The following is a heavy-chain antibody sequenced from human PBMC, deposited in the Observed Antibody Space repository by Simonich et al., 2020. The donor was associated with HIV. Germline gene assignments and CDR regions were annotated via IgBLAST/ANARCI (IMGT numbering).Heavy chain of an antibody. CDR2: ISSTSTYI. V-gene: IGHV3-21*01. CDR1: GFTFSTYS. CDR3: ARDPSDYFDTSGYYHGHFDY. D-gene: IGHD3-22*01. J-gene: IGHJ4*02. Sequence: EVQLVESGGGLVKPGGSLRLSCAASGFTFSTYSMNWVRQAPGKGLEWVSSISSTSTYIYYADSVNVRFTISRDNAKNSRYLQMNSLRAEDTAVYYCARDPSDYFDTSGYYHGHFDYWGQGTLVTVSS.